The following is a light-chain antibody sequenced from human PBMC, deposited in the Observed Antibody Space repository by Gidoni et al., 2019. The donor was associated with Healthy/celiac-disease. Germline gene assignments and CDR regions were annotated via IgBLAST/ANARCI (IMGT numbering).Light chain of an antibody. V-gene: IGLV1-40*01. J-gene: IGLJ2*01. CDR3: QSYDSSLSGVV. CDR2: GNS. CDR1: SSNIGAGYA. Sequence: QSVLTQPPSVSGAPGQRVTISCTVSSSNIGAGYAVHWYQQLPGTAPKLLIYGNSTRPSGVPDRFSGSKSGTSASLAITGLQAEDEADYYCQSYDSSLSGVVFGGGPTLTVL.